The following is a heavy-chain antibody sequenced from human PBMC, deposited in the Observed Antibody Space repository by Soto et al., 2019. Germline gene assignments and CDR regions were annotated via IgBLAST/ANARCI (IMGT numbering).Heavy chain of an antibody. CDR1: GGSFSGYY. Sequence: SETLSLTCAVYGGSFSGYYWSWIRQPPGKGLEWIGEINHSGGTNYNPSLKSRVTISVDTSKNQFSLKLSSVTAADTAVYYCARGGGRFGELLAYYYGMDVWGQGTTMTVYS. D-gene: IGHD3-10*01. V-gene: IGHV4-34*01. CDR2: INHSGGT. J-gene: IGHJ6*02. CDR3: ARGGGRFGELLAYYYGMDV.